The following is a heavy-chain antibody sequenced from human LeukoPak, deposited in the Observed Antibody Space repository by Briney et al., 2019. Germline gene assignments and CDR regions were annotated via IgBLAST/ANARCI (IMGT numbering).Heavy chain of an antibody. Sequence: SETLSLTCTVSGGSISSGGYSWSWIRQPPGKGLEWIGTMYYSGSTYYNPSLKSRVTISVDTSKNQFSLKLSSVTAADTAVYYCARVTGYSYGSPYFDYWGQGTLVTVSS. V-gene: IGHV4-39*07. D-gene: IGHD5-18*01. CDR1: GGSISSGGYS. CDR3: ARVTGYSYGSPYFDY. CDR2: MYYSGST. J-gene: IGHJ4*02.